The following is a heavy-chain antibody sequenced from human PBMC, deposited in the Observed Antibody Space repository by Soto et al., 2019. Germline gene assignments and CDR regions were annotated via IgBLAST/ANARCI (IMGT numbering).Heavy chain of an antibody. CDR1: GFTFSGYI. Sequence: GGSRRLSCAASGFTFSGYIMNWVRQAPGKGLEWVSSISSRSSYIYYADSVKGRFTISRDDAKNSLYLQMDSLRAEDTAVYYCARSSVEWSYFDYWGQGTLVTVSS. D-gene: IGHD3-3*01. CDR3: ARSSVEWSYFDY. V-gene: IGHV3-21*01. CDR2: ISSRSSYI. J-gene: IGHJ4*02.